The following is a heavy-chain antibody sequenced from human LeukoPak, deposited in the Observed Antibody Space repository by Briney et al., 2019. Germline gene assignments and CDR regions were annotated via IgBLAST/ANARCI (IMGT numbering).Heavy chain of an antibody. CDR1: GYTFTSYG. Sequence: ASVKVSCKASGYTFTSYGISWVRQAPGQGLEWMGWISAYNGNTNYAQKLQGRVTMTTDTSTSTAYMELRSLRSDDTAVYYCARVSYYGSGNGYYYYYYYMDVWGKGTTVTISS. D-gene: IGHD3-10*01. CDR3: ARVSYYGSGNGYYYYYYYMDV. V-gene: IGHV1-18*01. J-gene: IGHJ6*03. CDR2: ISAYNGNT.